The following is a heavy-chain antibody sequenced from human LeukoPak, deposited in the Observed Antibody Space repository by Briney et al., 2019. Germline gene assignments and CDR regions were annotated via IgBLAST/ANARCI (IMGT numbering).Heavy chain of an antibody. J-gene: IGHJ6*02. V-gene: IGHV4-39*01. CDR3: ASGVAVTRDVHSYAMDV. Sequence: PSETLSLTCTVSGGSVSSSGYYWGWIRQPPGKGLEWIGSTYYGGSTYYNPSLKSRLSISVDTSKSQFSLKLSSVTAADTAVYYSASGVAVTRDVHSYAMDVSGQGTTVTVSS. CDR2: TYYGGST. D-gene: IGHD5-24*01. CDR1: GGSVSSSGYY.